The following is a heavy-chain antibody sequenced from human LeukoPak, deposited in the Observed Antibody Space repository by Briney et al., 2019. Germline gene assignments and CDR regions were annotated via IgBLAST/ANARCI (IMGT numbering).Heavy chain of an antibody. CDR2: IYSGGST. J-gene: IGHJ4*02. CDR3: ARGHNFGRLHPFDY. Sequence: GGSLRLSCAASGVTVSSNYMSWVRQAPGKGLEWVSVIYSGGSTYYADSVKGRFTISRDNSKNTLYLQMNSLRAEDTAVYYCARGHNFGRLHPFDYWGQGTLVTVSS. V-gene: IGHV3-66*01. D-gene: IGHD3-9*01. CDR1: GVTVSSNY.